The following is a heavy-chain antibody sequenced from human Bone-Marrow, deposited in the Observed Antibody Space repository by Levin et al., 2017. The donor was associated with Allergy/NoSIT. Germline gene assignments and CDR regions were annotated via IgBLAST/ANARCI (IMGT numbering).Heavy chain of an antibody. CDR1: GFTFSNAW. D-gene: IGHD2-8*02. J-gene: IGHJ6*03. CDR3: TTVWLGYCTGGVCYTYYYYYMDV. CDR2: IKSKTDGGTT. Sequence: GGSLRLSCAASGFTFSNAWMSWVRQAPGKGPEWVGRIKSKTDGGTTDYAAPVKGRFTISRDDSKNTLYLQMNSLKTEDTAVYYCTTVWLGYCTGGVCYTYYYYYMDVWGKGTTVTVSS. V-gene: IGHV3-15*01.